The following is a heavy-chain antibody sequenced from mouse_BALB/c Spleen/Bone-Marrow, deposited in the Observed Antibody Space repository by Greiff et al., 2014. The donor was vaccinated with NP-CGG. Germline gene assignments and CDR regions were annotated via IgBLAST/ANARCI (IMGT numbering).Heavy chain of an antibody. CDR2: INPSNGGT. D-gene: IGHD4-1*01. CDR1: GYTFTSYY. V-gene: IGHV1S81*02. J-gene: IGHJ2*01. Sequence: VQLQQSGAELVKPGASVKLSCKASGYTFTSYYMYWVKQRPGQGLEWIGEINPSNGGTNFNEKFKSRATLTVDKSSSTAYMQLSSLTSEDSAVYYCTRGRTWEFDYWGQGTTLTVSS. CDR3: TRGRTWEFDY.